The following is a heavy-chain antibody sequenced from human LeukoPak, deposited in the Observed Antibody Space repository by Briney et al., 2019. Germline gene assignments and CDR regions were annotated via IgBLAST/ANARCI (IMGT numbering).Heavy chain of an antibody. CDR1: GGSISSSSYS. CDR2: IYYSGST. V-gene: IGHV4-39*02. J-gene: IGHJ6*02. Sequence: PSETLSLTCTVSGGSISSSSYSWGWIRQPPGKGLEWIGSIYYSGSTYYNPSLKSRVTISVDTSKNQFSLKLGSVTAADTAVYYCARDQVGYCSGGSCYWVPHYYGMDVWGQGTTVTVSS. CDR3: ARDQVGYCSGGSCYWVPHYYGMDV. D-gene: IGHD2-15*01.